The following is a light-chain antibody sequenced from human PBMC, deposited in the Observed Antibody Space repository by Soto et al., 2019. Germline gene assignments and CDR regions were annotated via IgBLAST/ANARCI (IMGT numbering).Light chain of an antibody. J-gene: IGLJ2*01. Sequence: QSALTQPASVSGSPGQSSTISCTGTSSDIGAYNYVSWYQQHPGKAPKLMIYDVNIRPSGVSNRFSGSKSGNTASLTISGLQAEDEADYYCTLWTTSTTIIFGGGTKLTVL. CDR2: DVN. CDR1: SSDIGAYNY. V-gene: IGLV2-14*03. CDR3: TLWTTSTTII.